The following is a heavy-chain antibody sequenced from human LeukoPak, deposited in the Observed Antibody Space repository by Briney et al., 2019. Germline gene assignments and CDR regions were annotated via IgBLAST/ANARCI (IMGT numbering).Heavy chain of an antibody. D-gene: IGHD4-17*01. CDR2: VYYSGNT. J-gene: IGHJ3*02. V-gene: IGHV4-39*07. CDR1: GGSISTSSYY. CDR3: ARLTTVDSFDI. Sequence: SETLSLTCTVSGGSISTSSYYWGWIRQPPGKGLEWIGSVYYSGNTYYNPSLRSRVTISLDTSKNQFSLKLSSVAAADTAVYYCARLTTVDSFDIWGQGTMVTVSS.